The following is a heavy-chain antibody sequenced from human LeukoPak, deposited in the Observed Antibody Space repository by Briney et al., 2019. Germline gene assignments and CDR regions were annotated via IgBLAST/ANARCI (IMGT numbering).Heavy chain of an antibody. D-gene: IGHD2/OR15-2a*01. J-gene: IGHJ4*02. CDR3: VRDNSHFDS. CDR2: IKYDGSER. Sequence: GGSLRLSCAASGFMFSGYWMSWVRQAPGKGLEWVATIKYDGSERYYVDSVKGRFTISRDNARESLYLQMNSPRAEDTAVYYCVRDNSHFDSWGQGSLLTVSS. CDR1: GFMFSGYW. V-gene: IGHV3-7*01.